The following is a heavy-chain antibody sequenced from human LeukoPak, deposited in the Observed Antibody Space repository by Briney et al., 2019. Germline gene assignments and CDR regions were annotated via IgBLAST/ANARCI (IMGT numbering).Heavy chain of an antibody. Sequence: ASVKVSCTVSGYTLTELSMHWVRQAPGKGLEWMGGFDPEDGETIYAQKFQGRVTMTEDTSTDTAYMELSSLRSEDTAVYYCATRGVTMVRGVIMSYYFDYWGQGTLVTVSS. J-gene: IGHJ4*02. D-gene: IGHD3-10*01. CDR1: GYTLTELS. CDR2: FDPEDGET. V-gene: IGHV1-24*01. CDR3: ATRGVTMVRGVIMSYYFDY.